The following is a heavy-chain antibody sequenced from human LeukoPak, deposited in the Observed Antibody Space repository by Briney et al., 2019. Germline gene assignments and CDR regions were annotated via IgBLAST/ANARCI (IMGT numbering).Heavy chain of an antibody. J-gene: IGHJ4*02. CDR2: IYGSNNNT. D-gene: IGHD2-2*02. CDR3: AKGISGSCYTGLGF. Sequence: PGGSLRLSRATSGFTFSSFAMGWVRLAPGKGLQWISCIYGSNNNTYYTDSVTGRFTISRDNSKTTLFLQMNSLRAEDTAVYYCAKGISGSCYTGLGFWGQGTLVTVSS. CDR1: GFTFSSFA. V-gene: IGHV3-23*05.